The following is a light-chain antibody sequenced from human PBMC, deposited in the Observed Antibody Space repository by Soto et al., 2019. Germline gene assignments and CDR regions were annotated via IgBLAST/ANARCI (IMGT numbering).Light chain of an antibody. Sequence: DIQMTQSPFSLSASVGDSVTITCRASESIDNYLNWYQQQPGTAPKLLISAASTLHSGVPSRFSASGSGTHFTLTISSLQPEDFATYYCQQSYSTPEFSFGPGTKVDVK. CDR1: ESIDNY. J-gene: IGKJ3*01. V-gene: IGKV1-39*01. CDR2: AAS. CDR3: QQSYSTPEFS.